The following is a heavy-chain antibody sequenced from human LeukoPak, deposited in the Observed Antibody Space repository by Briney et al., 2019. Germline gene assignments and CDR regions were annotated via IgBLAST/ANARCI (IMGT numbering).Heavy chain of an antibody. J-gene: IGHJ4*02. CDR2: LSGSGGNT. Sequence: GGSLRLSCAASGFTFSSYAMSWVRQAPGKGLEWVSTLSGSGGNTYYADSVKGRVTISRDNSKNTLYLQMNSLRAVDTAVYHCAKGSYYYDSADYFDYWGQGTLVTVSS. CDR1: GFTFSSYA. D-gene: IGHD3-22*01. CDR3: AKGSYYYDSADYFDY. V-gene: IGHV3-23*01.